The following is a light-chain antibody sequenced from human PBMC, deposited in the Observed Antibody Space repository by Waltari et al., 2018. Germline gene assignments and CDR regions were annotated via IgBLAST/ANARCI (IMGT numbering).Light chain of an antibody. J-gene: IGLJ2*01. CDR1: SSNIGSNV. CDR3: AAWDDSLNGPV. V-gene: IGLV1-44*01. Sequence: QSVLTHPPSASGTPGQRVTISCSGSSSNIGSNVVTWYQPLPGTAPNLLISSNNLRPSGVPDRFSGSKSGTSASLAISGLQSEDEGDYFCAAWDDSLNGPVFGGGTKVTVL. CDR2: SNN.